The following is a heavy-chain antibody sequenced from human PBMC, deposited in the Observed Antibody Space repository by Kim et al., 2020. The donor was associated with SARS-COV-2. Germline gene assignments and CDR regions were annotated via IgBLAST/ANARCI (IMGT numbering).Heavy chain of an antibody. Sequence: SETLSLTCTVSGGSISSSSYYWGWIRQPPGMGLEWIGSIYYSGSTYYNPSLKSRVTISVDTSKNQFSLKLSSVTAADTAVYYCAAVEMATISLDYWGQGNLVTVSS. CDR3: AAVEMATISLDY. D-gene: IGHD5-12*01. J-gene: IGHJ4*02. V-gene: IGHV4-39*01. CDR1: GGSISSSSYY. CDR2: IYYSGST.